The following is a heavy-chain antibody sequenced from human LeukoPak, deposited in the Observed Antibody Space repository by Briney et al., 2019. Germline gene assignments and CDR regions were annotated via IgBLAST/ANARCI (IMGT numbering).Heavy chain of an antibody. CDR3: ASMSGYYPGYYFDY. J-gene: IGHJ4*02. CDR1: GYTFISYG. CDR2: ISAYNGNI. Sequence: EASVKVSCKASGYTFISYGITWVRQAPGQGLEWLGWISAYNGNIDYAQKLQGRVTLTTDTSTSTAYMEVRSLRSDDTAVYYCASMSGYYPGYYFDYWGQGTLVTVSS. D-gene: IGHD3-3*01. V-gene: IGHV1-18*01.